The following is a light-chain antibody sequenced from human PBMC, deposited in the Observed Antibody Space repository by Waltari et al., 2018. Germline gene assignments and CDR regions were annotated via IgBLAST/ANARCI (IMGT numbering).Light chain of an antibody. J-gene: IGKJ1*01. Sequence: DIQMTQSPSPLSASVGDRVTIPCRASQSINNWLAWYQQKPGKAPKLLIYKTSTLESGVPSSFSGSGYGTEFTLTISSLQPDDFATYYCQQYNDNSTWTFGQGTKVEVK. CDR3: QQYNDNSTWT. CDR1: QSINNW. V-gene: IGKV1-5*03. CDR2: KTS.